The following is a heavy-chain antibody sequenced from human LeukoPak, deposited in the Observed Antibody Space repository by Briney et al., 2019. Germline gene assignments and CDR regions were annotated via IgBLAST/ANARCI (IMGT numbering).Heavy chain of an antibody. CDR3: ARVTQRYCSGTTCFPYWFDT. CDR2: THTSGSP. V-gene: IGHV4-59*13. D-gene: IGHD2-2*01. Sequence: PSETLSLTCTVSGGSMTHYFWNWIRQPPGKGLEWIGYTHTSGSPDYSRSLKSRVTISLGPSKNQFSLMLSSVTAADTAVYFCARVTQRYCSGTTCFPYWFDTWGQGTLATVSS. CDR1: GGSMTHYF. J-gene: IGHJ5*02.